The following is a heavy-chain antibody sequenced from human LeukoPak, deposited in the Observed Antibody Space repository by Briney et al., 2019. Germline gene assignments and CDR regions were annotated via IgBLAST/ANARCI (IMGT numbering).Heavy chain of an antibody. Sequence: GGSLRLSCAASGFTFSSYSMNWVRQAPGKGLEWVSSISSSSSYIYYADSVKGRFTISRDNAKNSLYLQMNSLRAEDTAVYYCAIQYYDILTGYFDYWGQGTLVTVSS. J-gene: IGHJ4*02. V-gene: IGHV3-21*01. CDR2: ISSSSSYI. D-gene: IGHD3-9*01. CDR1: GFTFSSYS. CDR3: AIQYYDILTGYFDY.